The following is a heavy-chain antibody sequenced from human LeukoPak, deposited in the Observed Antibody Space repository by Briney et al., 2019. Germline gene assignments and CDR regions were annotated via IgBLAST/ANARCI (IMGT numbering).Heavy chain of an antibody. CDR1: GFTFSNYA. D-gene: IGHD7-27*01. V-gene: IGHV3-30*04. Sequence: PGGSLRLSCAASGFTFSNYAMHWVRQAPGKGLEWVAVISYDGSNKYYADSVKGRFTISRDNSKNTLYLQMNSLRAEDTAVYYCASRKLGNDYWGQGTLVTVSS. CDR3: ASRKLGNDY. CDR2: ISYDGSNK. J-gene: IGHJ4*02.